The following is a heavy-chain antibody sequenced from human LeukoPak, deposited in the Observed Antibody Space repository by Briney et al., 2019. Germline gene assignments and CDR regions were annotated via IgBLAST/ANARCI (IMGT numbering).Heavy chain of an antibody. Sequence: PSQTLSLTCTVSGGSISSNDYYWTWIRQPPGKGLEWIGYIFYSGSTYYNLSLKSRVTISVDTSKNQFSLRPNSVTVADTAVYYCVREMAIFSRGPFDYWGQGTLVTVSS. CDR1: GGSISSNDYY. J-gene: IGHJ4*02. CDR3: VREMAIFSRGPFDY. V-gene: IGHV4-30-4*08. CDR2: IFYSGST. D-gene: IGHD5-24*01.